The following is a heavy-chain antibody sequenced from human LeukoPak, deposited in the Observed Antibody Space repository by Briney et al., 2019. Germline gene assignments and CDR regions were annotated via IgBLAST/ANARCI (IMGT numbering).Heavy chain of an antibody. V-gene: IGHV6-1*01. J-gene: IGHJ5*02. D-gene: IGHD6-13*01. CDR2: TYYRSKWYN. CDR1: GDSVSSDSAA. Sequence: SQTLSLTCAISGDSVSSDSAAWNWIRQSPSRGLEWLGRTYYRSKWYNDYAVSVKSRITINPDTSKNQFSLQLNSVTPEDTAVYYCARTPELRQQLVHYWFDPWGQGTLVTVSS. CDR3: ARTPELRQQLVHYWFDP.